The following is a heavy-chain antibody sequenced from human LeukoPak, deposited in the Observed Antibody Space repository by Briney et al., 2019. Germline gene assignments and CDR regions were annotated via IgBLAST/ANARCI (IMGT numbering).Heavy chain of an antibody. CDR3: ARISSGWYEGDWFDP. V-gene: IGHV3-64*01. D-gene: IGHD6-19*01. CDR2: ISSNGGST. CDR1: GFTFSSYA. Sequence: PGGSLRLSCAASGFTFSSYAMHWVRQAPGKGLEYVSAISSNGGSTYYANSVKGRFTISRDNSKNTLYLQMGSLRAEDMAVYYCARISSGWYEGDWFDPWGQGTLVTVSS. J-gene: IGHJ5*02.